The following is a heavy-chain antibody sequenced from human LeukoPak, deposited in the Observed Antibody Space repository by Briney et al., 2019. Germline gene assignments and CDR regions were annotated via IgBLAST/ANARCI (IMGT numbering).Heavy chain of an antibody. Sequence: GGSLRLSCAASGFTFSSYSMNWVRQAPGKGLEWVSVIYSGGSTYYADSVKGRFTISRDNSKNTLYLQMNSLRAEDTAVYYCASSVWTSDYWGQGTLVTVSS. V-gene: IGHV3-66*01. CDR3: ASSVWTSDY. CDR2: IYSGGST. CDR1: GFTFSSYS. J-gene: IGHJ4*02. D-gene: IGHD3-16*01.